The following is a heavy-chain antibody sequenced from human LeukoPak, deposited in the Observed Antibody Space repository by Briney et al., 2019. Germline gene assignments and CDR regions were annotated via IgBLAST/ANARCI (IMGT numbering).Heavy chain of an antibody. D-gene: IGHD3-10*01. Sequence: SETLSLTCTVSGGSISRGGYYWSWIRQHPGKGLEWIGYIYYSGSTYYNPSLKSRVTISVDTSKNQFPLRLGSVTAADTAVYYCARHDYYGSGSYHHYFDYWGQGTLVTVSS. CDR2: IYYSGST. V-gene: IGHV4-31*03. CDR3: ARHDYYGSGSYHHYFDY. J-gene: IGHJ4*02. CDR1: GGSISRGGYY.